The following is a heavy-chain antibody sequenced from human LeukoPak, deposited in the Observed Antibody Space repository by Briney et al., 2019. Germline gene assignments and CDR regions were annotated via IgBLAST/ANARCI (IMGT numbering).Heavy chain of an antibody. CDR2: IYYSGST. Sequence: SETLSLTCTVSGGSISSYYWSWIRQPPGKGLEWIGYIYYSGSTNYNPSLKSRVTISVDTSKNQFSLKLTSVTAADTAVYYCARHEGVYYDGSGYYYAGAFDIWGQGRMVTVSS. CDR1: GGSISSYY. J-gene: IGHJ3*02. CDR3: ARHEGVYYDGSGYYYAGAFDI. D-gene: IGHD3-22*01. V-gene: IGHV4-59*08.